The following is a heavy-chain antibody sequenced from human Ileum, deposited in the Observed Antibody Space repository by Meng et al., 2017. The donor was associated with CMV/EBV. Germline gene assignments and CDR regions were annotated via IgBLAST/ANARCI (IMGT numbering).Heavy chain of an antibody. Sequence: GSLSLTCTVSGGLIKSYYWSWIRQSPGKGLEWIGYIYYSGNTHYNLSLKSRVTISLETSKNQLSLRLTSVTAADTAVYYCARATTSWPYYFMDVWGQGTTVTVSS. V-gene: IGHV4-59*01. CDR3: ARATTSWPYYFMDV. D-gene: IGHD2-2*01. CDR1: GGLIKSYY. J-gene: IGHJ6*02. CDR2: IYYSGNT.